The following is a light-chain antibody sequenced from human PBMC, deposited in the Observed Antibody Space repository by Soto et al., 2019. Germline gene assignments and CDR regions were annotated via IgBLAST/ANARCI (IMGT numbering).Light chain of an antibody. Sequence: QSVLSQPASVSGSPGQSITISCTGTSSDVGGYNYVSWYQQHTGKAPKLIIYEVSKRPAGVSNRFSGSKSGNTASLPISGRQAEDEADYYCSSYTSSSTWVFGGGTKLTVL. CDR3: SSYTSSSTWV. CDR2: EVS. V-gene: IGLV2-14*01. J-gene: IGLJ3*02. CDR1: SSDVGGYNY.